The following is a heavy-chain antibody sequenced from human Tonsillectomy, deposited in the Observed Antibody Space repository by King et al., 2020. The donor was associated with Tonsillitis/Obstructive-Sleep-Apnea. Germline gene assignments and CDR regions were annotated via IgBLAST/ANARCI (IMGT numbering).Heavy chain of an antibody. CDR2: IKGKTDNGTT. J-gene: IGHJ6*04. CDR1: GLTFRNAW. Sequence: VQLVESGGGLVKPGGSLRLSCGPSGLTFRNAWMSWVGQAPGKGRDGVGRIKGKTDNGTTNYVAPVKGRFTISRDDSKNTLFLQMNSLKTEDTAVYYCTTSDYDFWSGYYYLNVWGKGTTVTVSS. CDR3: TTSDYDFWSGYYYLNV. V-gene: IGHV3-15*01. D-gene: IGHD3-3*01.